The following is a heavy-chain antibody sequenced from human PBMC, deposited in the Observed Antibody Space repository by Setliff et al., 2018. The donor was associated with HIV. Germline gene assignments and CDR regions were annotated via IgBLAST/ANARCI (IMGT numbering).Heavy chain of an antibody. CDR1: GGSISSTTYY. CDR2: IYYSGTT. D-gene: IGHD5-12*01. J-gene: IGHJ6*03. V-gene: IGHV4-39*01. Sequence: PSETLSLTCTVSGGSISSTTYYWGWIRQFPGKGLEWIGSIYYSGTTYFNPSLKSRVTMSVDTSKKQFSLKLRSVTAADTAVYFCARHYSGYDRWGYYHYYMDVWGKGTTVTVSS. CDR3: ARHYSGYDRWGYYHYYMDV.